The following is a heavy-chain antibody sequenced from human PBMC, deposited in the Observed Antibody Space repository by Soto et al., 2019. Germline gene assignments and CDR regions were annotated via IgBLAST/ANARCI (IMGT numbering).Heavy chain of an antibody. J-gene: IGHJ6*02. D-gene: IGHD3-16*01. V-gene: IGHV1-69*01. CDR2: IIPVHRRT. CDR1: GDTFSSYA. Sequence: QEQLVQSGAEVKKPGSSVKVSCKASGDTFSSYAISWVRQAPGQGLEWMGGIIPVHRRTHYAQKFQGRVAITADESTSTVYMELNSLTSEDTAMYYCTIREYNDYIWDYYGMDVWGLGTTVTVSS. CDR3: TIREYNDYIWDYYGMDV.